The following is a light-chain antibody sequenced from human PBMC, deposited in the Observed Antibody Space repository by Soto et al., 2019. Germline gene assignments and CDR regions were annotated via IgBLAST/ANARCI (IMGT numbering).Light chain of an antibody. J-gene: IGKJ2*01. CDR2: DAS. V-gene: IGKV3-11*01. CDR1: QSVSSY. CDR3: QQRSNWEYT. Sequence: EIVLTQSPATLSLSPGERATLSCRASQSVSSYLAWYQQKPGQAPRLLIYDASNRATGIPARFSGSGSGTYFSLTISSLEPEDFAVYYCQQRSNWEYTFGQGTKLEIK.